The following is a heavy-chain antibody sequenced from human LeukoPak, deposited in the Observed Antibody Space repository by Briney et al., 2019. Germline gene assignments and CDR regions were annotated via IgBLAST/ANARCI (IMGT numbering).Heavy chain of an antibody. CDR3: ARGITNYDILTGYFPAAFDI. Sequence: PSETLSLTCTVSGASISSYYWSWIRQPPGKGLEWIGYIYYSGSTNYNPSLKSRVTISVDTSKNQFSLRLGSVTAADTAVYYCARGITNYDILTGYFPAAFDIWGQGTMVTVSS. D-gene: IGHD3-9*01. J-gene: IGHJ3*02. CDR1: GASISSYY. CDR2: IYYSGST. V-gene: IGHV4-59*08.